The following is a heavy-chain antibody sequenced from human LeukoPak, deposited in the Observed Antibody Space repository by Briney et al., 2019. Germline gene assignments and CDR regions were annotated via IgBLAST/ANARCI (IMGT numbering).Heavy chain of an antibody. CDR3: ARYYYGSGSYFPTNWFDP. CDR2: IYHSGST. D-gene: IGHD3-10*01. CDR1: GGSISSGGYS. Sequence: SETLSLTCAVSGGSISSGGYSWSWIRQPPGKGLEWIGYIYHSGSTYYNPSLKSRVTISVDRSKHQFSLKLSSVTAADTAVYYCARYYYGSGSYFPTNWFDPWGQGTLVTVSS. J-gene: IGHJ5*02. V-gene: IGHV4-30-2*01.